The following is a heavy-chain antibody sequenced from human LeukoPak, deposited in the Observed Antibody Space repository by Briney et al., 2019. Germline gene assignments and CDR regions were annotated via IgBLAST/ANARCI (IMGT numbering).Heavy chain of an antibody. D-gene: IGHD1-14*01. CDR3: ARGGKGVLRTGFDP. Sequence: GGSLRLSCAASGFTFSNYWMSWVRQVPGQGLEWVANIKEDGSETHYVDSVRGRFTISRDNAKNSLYLQMNSLRVEDTAVYFCARGGKGVLRTGFDPGGRGPWVTVSS. J-gene: IGHJ5*02. CDR2: IKEDGSET. CDR1: GFTFSNYW. V-gene: IGHV3-7*04.